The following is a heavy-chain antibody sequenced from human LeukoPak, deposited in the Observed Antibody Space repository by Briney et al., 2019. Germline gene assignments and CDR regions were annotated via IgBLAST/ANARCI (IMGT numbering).Heavy chain of an antibody. CDR3: VKDDIQGWFDP. CDR2: IYSGGNT. CDR1: GFTVSSNY. J-gene: IGHJ5*02. V-gene: IGHV3-66*02. Sequence: GGSLRLSCAASGFTVSSNYMSWVRQSPGKGLEWVSVIYSGGNTYYADSVKGRFTISRDNSKNTLYLQMSSLRAEDTAVYYCVKDDIQGWFDPWGQGTLVTVSS. D-gene: IGHD3-9*01.